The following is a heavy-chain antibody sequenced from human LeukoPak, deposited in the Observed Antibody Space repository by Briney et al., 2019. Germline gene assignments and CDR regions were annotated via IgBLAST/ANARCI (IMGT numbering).Heavy chain of an antibody. D-gene: IGHD3-22*01. V-gene: IGHV1-69*05. Sequence: VASVKVSCKASGGTFSSYAISWVRQAPGQGLEWMGGIIPIFGTANYAQKFQGRVTITTDESTSTAYMELSSLRSEDTAAYYCARGSAFYDSSGYLSYYFDYWGQGTLVTVSS. CDR3: ARGSAFYDSSGYLSYYFDY. CDR1: GGTFSSYA. CDR2: IIPIFGTA. J-gene: IGHJ4*02.